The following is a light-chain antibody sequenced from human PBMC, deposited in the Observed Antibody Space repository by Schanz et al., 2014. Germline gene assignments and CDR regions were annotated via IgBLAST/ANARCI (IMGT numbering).Light chain of an antibody. CDR1: SSDIGGYNY. V-gene: IGLV2-14*03. CDR3: SSYTGSTSFWV. J-gene: IGLJ3*02. Sequence: QSALTQPASVSGSPGQSITISCTGTSSDIGGYNYVSWYQQHPGKAPKVMIYDVSNRPSGVSNRFSGSKSGNTASLTISGLQAEDEADYYCSSYTGSTSFWVFGGGTKVTVL. CDR2: DVS.